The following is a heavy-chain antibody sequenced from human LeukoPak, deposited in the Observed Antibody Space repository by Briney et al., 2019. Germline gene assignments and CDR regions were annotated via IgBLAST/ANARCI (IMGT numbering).Heavy chain of an antibody. CDR3: ARLRGVTTYNWFDP. Sequence: GESLKISCKGSGYSFTNYWIGWARQMPGKGLEWMGIIYPGDSETRYSPSFQGQVTISADKSISTAYLQWSSLKASDTAMYYCARLRGVTTYNWFDPWGQGTLVTVSS. CDR2: IYPGDSET. J-gene: IGHJ5*02. V-gene: IGHV5-51*01. CDR1: GYSFTNYW. D-gene: IGHD4-17*01.